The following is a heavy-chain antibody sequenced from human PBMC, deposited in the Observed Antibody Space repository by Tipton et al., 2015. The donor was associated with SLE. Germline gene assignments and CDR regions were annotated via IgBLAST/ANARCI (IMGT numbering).Heavy chain of an antibody. V-gene: IGHV1-46*02. Sequence: QLVQSGAEVKNPGASVRVSCKSSGYIFNTYFIHWVRQAPGQGLEWMGILNPSDGSANYPQKFQGGVTMTRDTSTRTVYMELSSLRSDDTAVYFCARGPSTGAFHFDYWGQGTLVTVSS. CDR3: ARGPSTGAFHFDY. J-gene: IGHJ4*02. CDR2: LNPSDGSA. CDR1: GYIFNTYF.